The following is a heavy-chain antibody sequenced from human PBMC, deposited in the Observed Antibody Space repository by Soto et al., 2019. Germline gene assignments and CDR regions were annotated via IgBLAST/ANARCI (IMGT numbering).Heavy chain of an antibody. V-gene: IGHV6-1*01. J-gene: IGHJ4*02. Sequence: SQTLSLTCAISGYSFSINTSALNLIRSSPSRGLECLGRTYYRSNWRHDYAVSVKSRITVNPDTSKNHFSLQLNSVTPDDTAVYYCERGVDGRGFDLWGQGTLVTVSS. CDR3: ERGVDGRGFDL. CDR2: TYYRSNWRH. CDR1: GYSFSINTSA. D-gene: IGHD6-19*01.